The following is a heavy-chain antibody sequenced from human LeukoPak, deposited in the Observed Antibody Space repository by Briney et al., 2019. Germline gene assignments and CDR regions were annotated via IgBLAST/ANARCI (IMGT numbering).Heavy chain of an antibody. J-gene: IGHJ3*02. Sequence: VASVTVSCKPSGYAFTGHYIHWVRQAPGQGLEWVGLINSNSGETKYEEKFQGRVTMTRDTSITTVYMHVSRLTSDDAAVYYCARVGLGKDTAFDIWGQGTMVTVSS. V-gene: IGHV1-2*02. CDR3: ARVGLGKDTAFDI. CDR2: INSNSGET. D-gene: IGHD2-15*01. CDR1: GYAFTGHY.